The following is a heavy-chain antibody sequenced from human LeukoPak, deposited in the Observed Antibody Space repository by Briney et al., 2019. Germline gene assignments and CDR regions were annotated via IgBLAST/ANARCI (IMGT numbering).Heavy chain of an antibody. J-gene: IGHJ6*03. Sequence: GGSLTLSCAASGFTFSNYWMTWVRQAPGKGREWVADIKQDGSEKLYVKSVRGRFTVSRDNAKMSLFLQLNSLRAEDTAVYYCARDNGVVHGVYYMDVWGKGPTVTVS. D-gene: IGHD3-3*01. CDR2: IKQDGSEK. V-gene: IGHV3-7*01. CDR3: ARDNGVVHGVYYMDV. CDR1: GFTFSNYW.